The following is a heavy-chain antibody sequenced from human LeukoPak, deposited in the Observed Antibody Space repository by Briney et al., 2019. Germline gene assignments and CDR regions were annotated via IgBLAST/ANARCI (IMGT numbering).Heavy chain of an antibody. V-gene: IGHV1-18*01. J-gene: IGHJ4*02. D-gene: IGHD3-16*02. CDR3: ARDGRAYDYVWGSYRPYYFDY. CDR1: GGTFSSYA. Sequence: ASVNVSCKASGGTFSSYAISWVRQAPGQGLEWMGWISAYNGNTNYAQKLQGRVTMTTDTSTSTAYMELRSLRSDDTAVYYCARDGRAYDYVWGSYRPYYFDYWGQGTLVTVSS. CDR2: ISAYNGNT.